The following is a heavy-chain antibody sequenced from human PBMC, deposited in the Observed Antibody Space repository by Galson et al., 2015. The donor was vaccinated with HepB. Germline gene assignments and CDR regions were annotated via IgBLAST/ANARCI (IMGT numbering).Heavy chain of an antibody. CDR3: ATEGKGTYFLDP. D-gene: IGHD1-26*01. V-gene: IGHV3-53*01. J-gene: IGHJ5*02. Sequence: SLRLSCAASGFPVSSTYMSWVRQAPGKGLEWVSLIYGGGSTYYADSVKGRFTLSRDNSKNTLYLQMNSLRAEDTAFYYCATEGKGTYFLDPWGQGTLVTVSS. CDR2: IYGGGST. CDR1: GFPVSSTY.